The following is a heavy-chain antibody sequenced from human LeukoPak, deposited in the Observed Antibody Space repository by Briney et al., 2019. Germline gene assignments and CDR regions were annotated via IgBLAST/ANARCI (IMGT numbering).Heavy chain of an antibody. CDR2: IYSSGAT. CDR3: ARLASDSDILTGSDY. D-gene: IGHD3-9*01. CDR1: GCSISDYY. V-gene: IGHV4-59*08. Sequence: SETLSLTCTVSGCSISDYYWSWVRQPPGKGLEWIGYIYSSGATRYNPSLKSRVTMSVNTSKNQFSLNLNFVTAADTAVYYCARLASDSDILTGSDYWGQGTLVTVSS. J-gene: IGHJ4*02.